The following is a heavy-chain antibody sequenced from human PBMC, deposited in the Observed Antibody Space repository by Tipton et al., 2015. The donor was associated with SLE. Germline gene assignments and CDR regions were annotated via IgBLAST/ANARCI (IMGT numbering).Heavy chain of an antibody. CDR3: ARRGWVDAFDI. D-gene: IGHD6-19*01. J-gene: IGHJ3*02. CDR2: IYSSGRT. V-gene: IGHV4-4*07. Sequence: TLSLTCTVSGGAIRTFYWSWIRQSAGKGLGWIGRIYSSGRTNYNPSLKSRVTMSVDTSRKQFSLKLTSVTAADTAVYYCARRGWVDAFDIWGQGTMVIVSS. CDR1: GGAIRTFY.